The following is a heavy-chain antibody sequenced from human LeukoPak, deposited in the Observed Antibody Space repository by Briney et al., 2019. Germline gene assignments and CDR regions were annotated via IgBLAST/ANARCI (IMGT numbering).Heavy chain of an antibody. Sequence: GGSLRLSCAASGFTFTTYWMSWVRQAPGKGLEWVANIKQDGTEKYYVDSVKGRFTISRDNAKNSLYLQMNSLRAEDTAVYYCARVSPNTVITLQYFDYWGQGTLVTVSS. CDR1: GFTFTTYW. J-gene: IGHJ4*02. CDR3: ARVSPNTVITLQYFDY. D-gene: IGHD4-17*01. CDR2: IKQDGTEK. V-gene: IGHV3-7*01.